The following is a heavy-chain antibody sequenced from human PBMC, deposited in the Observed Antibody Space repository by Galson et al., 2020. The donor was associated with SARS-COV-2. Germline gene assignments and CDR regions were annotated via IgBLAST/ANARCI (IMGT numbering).Heavy chain of an antibody. CDR2: IYHSGST. Sequence: SETLSLTCAVSGGSISSGGYSWSWIRQPPGKGLEWIGYIYHSGSTYYNPSLKSRVTISVDRSKNQFSLKLSSVTAADTAVYYCASYYYDSSGYYGVDYWGQGTLVTVSS. CDR1: GGSISSGGYS. CDR3: ASYYYDSSGYYGVDY. J-gene: IGHJ4*02. D-gene: IGHD3-22*01. V-gene: IGHV4-30-2*01.